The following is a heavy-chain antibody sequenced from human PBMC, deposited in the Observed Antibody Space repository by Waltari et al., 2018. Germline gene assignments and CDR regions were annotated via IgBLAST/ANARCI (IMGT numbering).Heavy chain of an antibody. V-gene: IGHV4-39*01. CDR2: IYYTGTT. D-gene: IGHD5-12*01. J-gene: IGHJ5*02. Sequence: QLQLQESGPGLMKPSETLSLTCTVSGGSISRSSYYWGWIRQSPGKGLEWIAIIYYTGTTYYNPTFESRVTISGDTSKNQFSLRLSSVTAADTAVYYCARHWKRNGYRFDPWGQGTLVTVSS. CDR1: GGSISRSSYY. CDR3: ARHWKRNGYRFDP.